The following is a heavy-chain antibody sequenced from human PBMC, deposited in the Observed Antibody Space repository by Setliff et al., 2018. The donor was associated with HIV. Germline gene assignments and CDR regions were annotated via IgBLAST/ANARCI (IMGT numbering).Heavy chain of an antibody. Sequence: GGSLRLSCAASGFTFSSYPMSWVRQSPGKGLEWVSGISGSGGAADYADSVKGRFTISRDNSRNTLYLQMNSLRAEDTALYFCARRGNLLEGRQLDSWGQGTLVTVSS. CDR2: ISGSGGAA. V-gene: IGHV3-23*01. CDR1: GFTFSSYP. J-gene: IGHJ4*02. CDR3: ARRGNLLEGRQLDS. D-gene: IGHD1-1*01.